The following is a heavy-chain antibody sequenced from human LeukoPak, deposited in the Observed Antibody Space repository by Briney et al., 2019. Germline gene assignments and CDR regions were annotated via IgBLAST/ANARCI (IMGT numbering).Heavy chain of an antibody. Sequence: PGGSLRLSCAASGFGFSGVSMNWVRQAPGKGLEWVSSISRRSDSIFYADSVKGRFTVSRDNAKNSLFLQLNSLRAEDTALYYCARDYCSGPTCYPLDLWGQGTLVSVSS. V-gene: IGHV3-21*01. J-gene: IGHJ4*02. CDR3: ARDYCSGPTCYPLDL. CDR2: ISRRSDSI. CDR1: GFGFSGVS. D-gene: IGHD2-2*01.